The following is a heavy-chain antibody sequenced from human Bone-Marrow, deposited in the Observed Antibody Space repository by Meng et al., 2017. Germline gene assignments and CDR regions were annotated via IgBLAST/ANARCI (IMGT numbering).Heavy chain of an antibody. CDR2: ISGSGGST. J-gene: IGHJ1*01. V-gene: IGHV3-23*01. Sequence: GGSLRLSCAASGFTFSNYAMSWVRQAPGNGLEWVSAISGSGGSTYYADSVKGRFTISRDNSKNTLYLQMNSLRAEDTAVYYCAKDQDGSGSYYSEYLQHWGQGTLVTVSS. D-gene: IGHD1-26*01. CDR3: AKDQDGSGSYYSEYLQH. CDR1: GFTFSNYA.